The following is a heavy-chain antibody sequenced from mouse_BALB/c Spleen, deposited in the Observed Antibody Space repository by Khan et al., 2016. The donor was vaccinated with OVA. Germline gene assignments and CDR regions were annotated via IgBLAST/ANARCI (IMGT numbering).Heavy chain of an antibody. Sequence: EVQLVESGAELVKPGASVKLSCTASGFNIKDTYLHWVKQRPEQGLEWIGRIAPANGNTQYDPKFQGKATLTSDTSSNTAYLQLNSLTSEDTAVYYCARPSYDPRDFEVWGEGTTVTVSS. V-gene: IGHV14-3*02. CDR3: ARPSYDPRDFEV. CDR2: IAPANGNT. D-gene: IGHD2-3*01. J-gene: IGHJ1*01. CDR1: GFNIKDTY.